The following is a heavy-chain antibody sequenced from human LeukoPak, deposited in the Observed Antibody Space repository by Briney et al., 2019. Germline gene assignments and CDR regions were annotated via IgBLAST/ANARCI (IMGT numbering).Heavy chain of an antibody. CDR2: IKPDGSEK. D-gene: IGHD3-10*01. V-gene: IGHV3-7*01. CDR1: GFTFSDYW. J-gene: IGHJ4*02. Sequence: GGSLRLSCAASGFTFSDYWMTWVRQAPGKGLEWVANIKPDGSEKYYVDSVEGRFTISRDTNTLYLQMNSLRAEDTAVYYCARKSDSLLVREGDCWGQGTLVTVSS. CDR3: ARKSDSLLVREGDC.